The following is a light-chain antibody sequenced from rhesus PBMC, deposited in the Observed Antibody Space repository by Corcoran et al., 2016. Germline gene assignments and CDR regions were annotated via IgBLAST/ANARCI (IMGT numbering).Light chain of an antibody. Sequence: DIQMTQSPSSLSASVGDRVTITCQARHSLSNYLNWYQQKPGKIPKLLIYRASSWQSGIPSRFSGSGAGTDFTLTISSLQPEDCATYYCQQGYSYPFTFGPGTKLDIK. J-gene: IGKJ3*01. CDR1: HSLSNY. CDR2: RAS. V-gene: IGKV1S9*01. CDR3: QQGYSYPFT.